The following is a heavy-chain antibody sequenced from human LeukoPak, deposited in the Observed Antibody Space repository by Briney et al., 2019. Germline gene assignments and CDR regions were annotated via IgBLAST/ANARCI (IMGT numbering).Heavy chain of an antibody. D-gene: IGHD3-22*01. CDR2: ISGSGGST. V-gene: IGHV3-23*01. CDR1: GFTFSTYW. CDR3: AKEVVVVITTPTEAGFDY. Sequence: GGSLRLSCAASGFTFSTYWMTWFRQAPGKGLEWVSAISGSGGSTYYADSVKGRFTISRDNSKNTLYLQMNSLRAEDTAVYYCAKEVVVVITTPTEAGFDYWGQGTLVTVSS. J-gene: IGHJ4*02.